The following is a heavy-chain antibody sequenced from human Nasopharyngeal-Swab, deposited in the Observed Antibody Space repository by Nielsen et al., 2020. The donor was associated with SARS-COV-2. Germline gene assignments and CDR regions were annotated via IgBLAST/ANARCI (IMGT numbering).Heavy chain of an antibody. V-gene: IGHV1-69*04. CDR1: GGTFGSYA. CDR3: AREGIAAAGPEDY. J-gene: IGHJ4*02. CDR2: IIPILGIA. Sequence: SVKVSCKASGGTFGSYAISWVRQAPGQGLEWMGRIIPILGIANYAQKFQGRVTITSDKSTSTAYMELSSLRSEDTAVYYCAREGIAAAGPEDYWGQGTLVTVSS. D-gene: IGHD6-13*01.